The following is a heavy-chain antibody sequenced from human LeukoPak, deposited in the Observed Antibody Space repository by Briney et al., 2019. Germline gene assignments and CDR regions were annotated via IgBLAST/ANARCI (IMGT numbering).Heavy chain of an antibody. CDR3: ARHGTGYCTGGDCLNVFRD. D-gene: IGHD2-8*02. J-gene: IGHJ4*02. CDR2: IYYSGST. CDR1: GGSISRYY. V-gene: IGHV4-59*08. Sequence: KPSETLSLTCTVSGGSISRYYWSWIRQPPRKGLERSGQIYYSGSTEYTTYLKSRVTILVETSKDQFSLKLTSVTGADTAVYFCARHGTGYCTGGDCLNVFRDWGQGTLVTVSS.